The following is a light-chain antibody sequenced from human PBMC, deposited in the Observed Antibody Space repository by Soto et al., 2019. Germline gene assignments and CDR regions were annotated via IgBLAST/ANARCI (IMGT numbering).Light chain of an antibody. CDR1: SSDVGGYNY. CDR3: SSYAATNNYV. CDR2: EVN. J-gene: IGLJ1*01. Sequence: QSVLTQPPSASGSPGQSVTISCTGTSSDVGGYNYVSWYQQHPGKAPKLVIFEVNKRPSGVPDRFSGSKSGNTASLTVSGLQTEDEADYYCSSYAATNNYVFGSGTKVTVL. V-gene: IGLV2-8*01.